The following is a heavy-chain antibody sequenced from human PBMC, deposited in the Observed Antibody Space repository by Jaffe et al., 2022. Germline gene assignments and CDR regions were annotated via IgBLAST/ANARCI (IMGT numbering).Heavy chain of an antibody. D-gene: IGHD3-3*01. J-gene: IGHJ4*02. V-gene: IGHV4-39*01. CDR3: ARHTPIHYDFWSGWGASEPQYYFDY. Sequence: QLQLQESGPGLVKPSETLSLTCTVSGGSISSSSYYWGWIRQPPGKGLEWIGSIYYSGSTYYNPSLKSRVTISVDTSKNQFSLKLSSVTAADTAVYYCARHTPIHYDFWSGWGASEPQYYFDYWGQGTLVTVSS. CDR1: GGSISSSSYY. CDR2: IYYSGST.